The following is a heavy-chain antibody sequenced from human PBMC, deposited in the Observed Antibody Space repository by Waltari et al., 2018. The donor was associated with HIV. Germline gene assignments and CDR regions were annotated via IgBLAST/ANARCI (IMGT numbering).Heavy chain of an antibody. V-gene: IGHV3-30*18. CDR1: GFTFSSYG. CDR3: AKDNSVNYFTGDAFDI. D-gene: IGHD1-26*01. Sequence: QVQLVESGGGVVQPGRSLRLSCAASGFTFSSYGMHWVRQAPGKGPEWVAIIWYYGNNEYYADSVKGRFTISRDNSKDTLYLQMNSLRAEDTAMYYCAKDNSVNYFTGDAFDIWGQGTMVIVSS. J-gene: IGHJ3*02. CDR2: IWYYGNNE.